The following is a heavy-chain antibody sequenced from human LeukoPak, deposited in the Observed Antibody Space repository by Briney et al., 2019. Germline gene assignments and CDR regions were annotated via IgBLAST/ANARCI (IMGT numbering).Heavy chain of an antibody. CDR3: VKDANYYDSSGRFDS. J-gene: IGHJ4*02. V-gene: IGHV3-30*02. CDR2: VRYDGGNK. CDR1: GFIFSSFG. D-gene: IGHD3-22*01. Sequence: PGGSLRLSCAASGFIFSSFGMHWVRQAPGKGLEWVAFVRYDGGNKYYVDSVKGRFTISRDNSKSTVHLQMTSLRAEDTAVYYCVKDANYYDSSGRFDSWGQGTLVTVSS.